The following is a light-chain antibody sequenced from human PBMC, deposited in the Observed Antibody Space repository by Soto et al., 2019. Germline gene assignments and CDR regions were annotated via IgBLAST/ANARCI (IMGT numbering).Light chain of an antibody. J-gene: IGKJ1*01. Sequence: EIVLTQSPGTLSLSPGERATLSCRASQSVGSGSLAWYRQNPGQAPRLLIYHASSRVTGIPDRFSGSGSGTDFTLTISRLEPEDFTVYYCQLYGSSRTFGQGTKVDIK. CDR2: HAS. V-gene: IGKV3-20*01. CDR3: QLYGSSRT. CDR1: QSVGSGS.